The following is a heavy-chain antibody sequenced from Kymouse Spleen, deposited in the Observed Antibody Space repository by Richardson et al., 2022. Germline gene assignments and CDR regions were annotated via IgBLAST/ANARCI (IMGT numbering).Heavy chain of an antibody. CDR1: GGSISSGGYY. D-gene: IGHD3-10*01. CDR2: IYYSGST. CDR3: ARGYYGSGSYPYFDY. J-gene: IGHJ4*02. Sequence: QVQLQESGPGLVKPSQTLSLTCTVSGGSISSGGYYWSWIRQHPGKGLEWIGYIYYSGSTYYNPSLKSRVTISVDTSKNQFSLKLSSVTAADTAVYYCARGYYGSGSYPYFDYWGQGTLVTVSS. V-gene: IGHV4-31*03.